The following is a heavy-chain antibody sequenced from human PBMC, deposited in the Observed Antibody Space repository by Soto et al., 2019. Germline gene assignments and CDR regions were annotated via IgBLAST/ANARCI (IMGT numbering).Heavy chain of an antibody. V-gene: IGHV4-30-4*01. CDR2: IYYSGST. D-gene: IGHD3-10*01. J-gene: IGHJ5*02. CDR3: ARGDTMVRGVSILSNWFDP. CDR1: GGSISSGDYY. Sequence: PSETLSLTCTVSGGSISSGDYYWSWIRQPPGKGLEWIGYIYYSGSTYYNPSLKSRVTISVDRSKNQFSLKPSSVTAADTAVYYCARGDTMVRGVSILSNWFDPWGQGTLVTVSS.